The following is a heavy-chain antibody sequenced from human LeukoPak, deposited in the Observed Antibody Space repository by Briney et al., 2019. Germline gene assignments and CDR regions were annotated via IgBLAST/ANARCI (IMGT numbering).Heavy chain of an antibody. CDR1: GGSISSYY. V-gene: IGHV4-4*07. CDR3: ARVGDGYRNYYYYYYMDV. CDR2: IYTSGST. J-gene: IGHJ6*03. Sequence: SETLSLTCTVSGGSISSYYWSWIRQPAGKGLEWIGRIYTSGSTDYNPSLKSRVTMSVDTSKNQFSLKLSSVTAADTAVYYCARVGDGYRNYYYYYYMDVWGKGTTVTVSS. D-gene: IGHD5-24*01.